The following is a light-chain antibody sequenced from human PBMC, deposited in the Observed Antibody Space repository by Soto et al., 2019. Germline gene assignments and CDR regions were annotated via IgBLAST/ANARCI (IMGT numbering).Light chain of an antibody. CDR3: KQYNSYSLT. CDR2: DAS. V-gene: IGKV1-5*01. J-gene: IGKJ2*01. Sequence: DIQMTQSPSTLSASVGDRVTITCRASQSISSWLAWYQQKPGKAPKLLIYDASSLESGVPSRFIGSGSGTEFTLTISILQPDDFATYYCKQYNSYSLTFGQGTKLDIK. CDR1: QSISSW.